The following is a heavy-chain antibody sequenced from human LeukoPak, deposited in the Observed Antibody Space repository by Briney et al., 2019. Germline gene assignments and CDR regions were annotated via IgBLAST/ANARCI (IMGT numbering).Heavy chain of an antibody. V-gene: IGHV3-11*04. J-gene: IGHJ4*02. CDR3: ARDVGAAAATELPY. CDR1: GFTFSDYY. D-gene: IGHD6-13*01. CDR2: ISSSGSTI. Sequence: PGGSLRLSCAASGFTFSDYYMSWIRQAPGKGLEWVSYISSSGSTIYYADSVKGRFTISRDNAKNSLYLQMNSLRAEDTGVYYCARDVGAAAATELPYWGQGTLVTVSS.